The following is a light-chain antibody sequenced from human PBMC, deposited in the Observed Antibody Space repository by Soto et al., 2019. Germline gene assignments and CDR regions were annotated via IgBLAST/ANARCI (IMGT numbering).Light chain of an antibody. Sequence: DIQMTQSPSTLSASVGDRVTITCRASQSISSWLAWYQQKPGKAPKLLIYKASSLESGVPSRFSGSGSGTEFTLTIRSMQTDDFANYYCQQYNSYPYTFGQGTKVDIK. CDR1: QSISSW. CDR2: KAS. J-gene: IGKJ2*01. CDR3: QQYNSYPYT. V-gene: IGKV1-5*03.